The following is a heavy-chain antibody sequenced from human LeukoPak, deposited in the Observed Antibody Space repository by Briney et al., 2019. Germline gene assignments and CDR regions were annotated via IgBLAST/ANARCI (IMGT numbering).Heavy chain of an antibody. D-gene: IGHD1-1*01. J-gene: IGHJ6*03. V-gene: IGHV3-30*02. CDR2: IRYVGTNK. CDR3: ARVHTTYYYMDV. CDR1: GFIFNYYG. Sequence: GGSLRLSCEASGFIFNYYGMHWVRQAPGKGLEWVAFIRYVGTNKYYADSVKGRFTISRDNSKNTLYLQMNSLRAEDTAVYYCARVHTTYYYMDVWGKGTTVTVSS.